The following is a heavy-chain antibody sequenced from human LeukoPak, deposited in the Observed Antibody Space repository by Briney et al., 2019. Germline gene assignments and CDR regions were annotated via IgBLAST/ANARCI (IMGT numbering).Heavy chain of an antibody. Sequence: GGSLRLSCAVSGLTFNNYAMSWVRQAPGKGLEWVSAISKSGDHTYYAASAKGRFTIYRDNSKNTQYLQMNSLRAEDTAVYYCATSWGPDTSAFRWGRDGMDVWAKGPRSSSP. J-gene: IGHJ6*02. CDR1: GLTFNNYA. V-gene: IGHV3-23*01. D-gene: IGHD3-16*01. CDR3: ATSWGPDTSAFRWGRDGMDV. CDR2: ISKSGDHT.